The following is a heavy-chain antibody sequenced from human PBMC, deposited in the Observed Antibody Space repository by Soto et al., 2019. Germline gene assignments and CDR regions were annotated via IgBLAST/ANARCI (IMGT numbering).Heavy chain of an antibody. D-gene: IGHD5-12*01. CDR3: AKEYSGYAY. CDR2: LSASGFST. Sequence: GGSLRLSCVASGFTFSSYAMNWVRQAPGKGLEWVSTLSASGFSTYYADSVKGRFTSSRDNSKNTLYLQMNSLRAEDTAVYYCAKEYSGYAYWGQGTLVTVSS. CDR1: GFTFSSYA. V-gene: IGHV3-23*01. J-gene: IGHJ4*02.